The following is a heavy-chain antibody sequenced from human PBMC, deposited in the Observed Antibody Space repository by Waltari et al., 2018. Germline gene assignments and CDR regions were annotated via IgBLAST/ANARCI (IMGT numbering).Heavy chain of an antibody. J-gene: IGHJ4*02. Sequence: QLQLQQSGPGLVAPSETLSLTCFVSGASISTSTYYWGWFRQPPRKGLEWIGNIYYSGSTSYNPSLKSRVTISVDTPKNEFSLELSSVTAADTAVYYCARGLWQGYYYDSSGYPDYWGPGTLVSVSS. V-gene: IGHV4-39*01. CDR1: GASISTSTYY. D-gene: IGHD3-22*01. CDR2: IYYSGST. CDR3: ARGLWQGYYYDSSGYPDY.